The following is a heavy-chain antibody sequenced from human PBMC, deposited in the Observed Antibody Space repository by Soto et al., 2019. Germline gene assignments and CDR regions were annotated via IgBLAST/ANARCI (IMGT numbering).Heavy chain of an antibody. CDR1: GGSISSSSYY. CDR3: ARSGPITMIVVVAFDY. D-gene: IGHD3-22*01. V-gene: IGHV4-39*01. CDR2: IYYSGST. Sequence: QLQLQESGPGLVKPSETLSLTCTVSGGSISSSSYYWGWIRQPPGKGLEWIGSIYYSGSTYYNPSLKSRVTISVDTSKTPFSLKLSSVTAADTAVYYCARSGPITMIVVVAFDYWGQGTLVTVSS. J-gene: IGHJ4*02.